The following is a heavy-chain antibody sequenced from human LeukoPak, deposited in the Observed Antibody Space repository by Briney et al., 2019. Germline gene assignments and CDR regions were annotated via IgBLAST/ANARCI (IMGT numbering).Heavy chain of an antibody. V-gene: IGHV3-33*05. CDR3: ARDVDTRGHYARFDP. D-gene: IGHD5-18*01. CDR1: GITFSNCG. Sequence: PGRSLRLSCAASGITFSNCGIHWVRQGPGKGLEWVAVISYDGSKKYYADSVKGRFTISRDSSKNTVDLQMSSLRAEDTALYYCARDVDTRGHYARFDPWGQGTLVTVSS. CDR2: ISYDGSKK. J-gene: IGHJ5*02.